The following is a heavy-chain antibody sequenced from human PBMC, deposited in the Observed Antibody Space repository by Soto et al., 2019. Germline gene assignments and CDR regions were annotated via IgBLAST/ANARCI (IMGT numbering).Heavy chain of an antibody. J-gene: IGHJ4*02. V-gene: IGHV1-2*02. Sequence: ASVKVSCKASGCTFTGYYMHWVRQAPGQGLEWMGWINPNSGGTNYAQKFQGRVTMTRDTSISTVYMELSSLRSEDTAVYYCARAPRGGVIIVITSAQIDYWGQGTLVTVSS. CDR3: ARAPRGGVIIVITSAQIDY. CDR1: GCTFTGYY. D-gene: IGHD3-10*01. CDR2: INPNSGGT.